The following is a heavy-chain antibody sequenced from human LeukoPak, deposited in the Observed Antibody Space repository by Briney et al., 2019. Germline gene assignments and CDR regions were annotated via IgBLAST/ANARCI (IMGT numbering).Heavy chain of an antibody. CDR1: GFTFSSYS. D-gene: IGHD3-10*01. CDR2: ISSSSSYI. J-gene: IGHJ4*02. Sequence: GGSLRLSCAASGFTFSSYSMNWVRQAPGKGLEWVSSISSSSSYIYYADSVKGRFTISRDNAKNTLYLQMNSLRAEDTAVYYCARDPWGSGKHDYWGQGTLVTVSS. V-gene: IGHV3-21*01. CDR3: ARDPWGSGKHDY.